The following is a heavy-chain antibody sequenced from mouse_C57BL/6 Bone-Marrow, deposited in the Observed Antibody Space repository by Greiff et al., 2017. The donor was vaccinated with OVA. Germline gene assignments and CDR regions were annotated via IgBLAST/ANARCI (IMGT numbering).Heavy chain of an antibody. Sequence: VQLQQSGPGLVKPSQSLSLTCSVSGYSITSGYYWNWIRQFPGNKLEWMGYISYDGSNNYNPSLKNRISITRDTSKNQFFLKLNSVTTEDTATYYCARDRGLCPYYFDYWGQGTTLTVSS. V-gene: IGHV3-6*01. CDR3: ARDRGLCPYYFDY. J-gene: IGHJ2*01. CDR1: GYSITSGYY. CDR2: ISYDGSN. D-gene: IGHD1-1*02.